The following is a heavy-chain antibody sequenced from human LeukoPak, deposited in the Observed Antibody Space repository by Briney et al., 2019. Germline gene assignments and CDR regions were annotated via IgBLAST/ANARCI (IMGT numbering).Heavy chain of an antibody. D-gene: IGHD1-14*01. CDR2: VYTSGNT. CDR3: ARDNPAGP. J-gene: IGHJ5*02. CDR1: GGSISGYS. V-gene: IGHV4-4*07. Sequence: SETLSLTCTVSGGSISGYSWSWIRQSAAKGLEWIGRVYTSGNTNYNPSFKSRVTMSIDTSKKQISLKLYSVTVADTAEYYCARDNPAGPWGQGTLVTVS.